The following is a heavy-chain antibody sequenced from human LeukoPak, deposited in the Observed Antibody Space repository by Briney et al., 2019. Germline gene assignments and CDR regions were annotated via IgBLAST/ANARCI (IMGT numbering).Heavy chain of an antibody. V-gene: IGHV1-2*02. CDR2: INPNSGGT. CDR3: ARDRDPLGTNWLDP. CDR1: GYTFTGYY. J-gene: IGHJ5*02. D-gene: IGHD1-1*01. Sequence: GASVKVSCKASGYTFTGYYMHWVRQAPGQGLEWMGWINPNSGGTNYAQKFQGRVTMTRDTSISTAYMELSRLRSDDTAVYYCARDRDPLGTNWLDPWGQGTLVTVSS.